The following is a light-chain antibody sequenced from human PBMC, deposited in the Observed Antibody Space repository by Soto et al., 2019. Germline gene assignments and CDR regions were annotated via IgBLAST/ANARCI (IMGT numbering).Light chain of an antibody. J-gene: IGLJ2*01. CDR3: CSYTLRSTLV. CDR2: EVS. V-gene: IGLV2-14*01. CDR1: SSDVGGYQY. Sequence: QSALTQPASVSGSPGQSITISCTGTSSDVGGYQYVSWYQQYPGKATKLVIYEVSNRPSGVSIRFSGSKSGDTASLTISGLQAEDEADYYCCSYTLRSTLVFGGGTKLTVL.